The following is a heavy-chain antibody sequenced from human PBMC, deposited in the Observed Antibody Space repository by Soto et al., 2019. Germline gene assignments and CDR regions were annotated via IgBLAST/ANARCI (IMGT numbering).Heavy chain of an antibody. CDR1: GFTFSSYA. J-gene: IGHJ3*02. CDR3: ARASSGGDHDAFDI. D-gene: IGHD3-22*01. Sequence: GGSLRLSCAASGFTFSSYAMSWVRQAPGKGLEYVSAISGSGGSTYYADSVKDRFTISRDNSKNTLYLQMGSLRAEDMAVYYCARASSGGDHDAFDIWGQGTMVTVSS. CDR2: ISGSGGST. V-gene: IGHV3-23*01.